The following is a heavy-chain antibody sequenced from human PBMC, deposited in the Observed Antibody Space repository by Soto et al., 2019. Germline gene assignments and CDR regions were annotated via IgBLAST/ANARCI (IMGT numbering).Heavy chain of an antibody. CDR2: LIPMFGTP. CDR1: GGTIGNFA. CDR3: ARDETHFARGGHYFEMDV. Sequence: SVKVSCKASGGTIGNFAFSWVRQAPGQGLQWMGGLIPMFGTPNHAPTFQDRLTISADASTNTVYMALSNLRSEDSAIYYCARDETHFARGGHYFEMDVWGQGTTVTVSS. V-gene: IGHV1-69*13. J-gene: IGHJ6*02. D-gene: IGHD3-9*01.